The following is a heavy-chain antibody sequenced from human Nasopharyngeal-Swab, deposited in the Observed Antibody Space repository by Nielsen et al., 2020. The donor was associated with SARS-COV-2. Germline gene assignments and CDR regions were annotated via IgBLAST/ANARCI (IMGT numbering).Heavy chain of an antibody. D-gene: IGHD5-12*01. V-gene: IGHV3-15*01. CDR3: TTDGGYSGDAWPPPFDY. CDR2: IKSKTDGGTT. Sequence: WIRQPPGKGLEWVGRIKSKTDGGTTDYAAPVKGRFTISRDDSKNTLYLQMNSLKTEDTAVYYCTTDGGYSGDAWPPPFDYWGQGTLVTVSS. J-gene: IGHJ4*02.